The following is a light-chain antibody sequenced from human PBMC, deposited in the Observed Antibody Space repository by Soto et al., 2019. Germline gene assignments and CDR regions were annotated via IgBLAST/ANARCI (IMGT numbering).Light chain of an antibody. J-gene: IGLJ2*01. CDR2: DVS. V-gene: IGLV2-14*01. Sequence: QSALTQPASVSGSPGQSITISCTGTRSDVGVYNYVSWYQQHPGKAPKLMIYDVSNRPSGVSNRFSGSKSGNTASLTISGLQAEDEADYYCSSYTSSSTFIFGGGTKLTVL. CDR3: SSYTSSSTFI. CDR1: RSDVGVYNY.